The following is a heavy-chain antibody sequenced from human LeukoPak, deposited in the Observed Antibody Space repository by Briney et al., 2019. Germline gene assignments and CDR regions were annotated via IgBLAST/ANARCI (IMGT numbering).Heavy chain of an antibody. CDR3: AKVSHRIRHGHAKIVDFDY. V-gene: IGHV3-23*01. CDR2: ISGSGGST. J-gene: IGHJ4*02. Sequence: GGSLRLSCAASGFTFSSYAMSWVRQAPGKGLEWVSAISGSGGSTYYADSVKGRFTISRDNSKNTLYLQMNSLRAEDTAVYYCAKVSHRIRHGHAKIVDFDYWGQGTLVTVSS. CDR1: GFTFSSYA. D-gene: IGHD2/OR15-2a*01.